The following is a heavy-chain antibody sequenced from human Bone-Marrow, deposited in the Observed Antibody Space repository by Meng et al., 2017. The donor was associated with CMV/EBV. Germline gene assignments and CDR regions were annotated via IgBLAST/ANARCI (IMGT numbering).Heavy chain of an antibody. CDR1: GYTFSAHF. D-gene: IGHD3-16*01. Sequence: ASVKVSCKTSGYTFSAHFVNWVRQAPGQGLEWMGWINTSSGDTNSPQKFQGRVTMTRDPSISTVYMELRRLRSDDTAVYYCARRASRGLSFAMDVWGQGTTVTVSS. CDR2: INTSSGDT. J-gene: IGHJ6*02. CDR3: ARRASRGLSFAMDV. V-gene: IGHV1-2*02.